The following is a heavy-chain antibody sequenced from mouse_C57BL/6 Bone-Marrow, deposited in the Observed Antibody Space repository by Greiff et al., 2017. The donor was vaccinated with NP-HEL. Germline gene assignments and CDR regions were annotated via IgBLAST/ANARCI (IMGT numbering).Heavy chain of an antibody. J-gene: IGHJ2*01. CDR3: ARKGYYYGSSHVDY. D-gene: IGHD1-1*01. CDR1: GYAFSSSW. Sequence: QVQLQQSGPELVKPGASVKISCKASGYAFSSSWMNWVKQRPGKGLEWIGRIYPGDGDTNYNGKFKGKATLTADKSSSTAYMQLSSLTSEDSAVYFCARKGYYYGSSHVDYWGQGTTLTVSS. CDR2: IYPGDGDT. V-gene: IGHV1-82*01.